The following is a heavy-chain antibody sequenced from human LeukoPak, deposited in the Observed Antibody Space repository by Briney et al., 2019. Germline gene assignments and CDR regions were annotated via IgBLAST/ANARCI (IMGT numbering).Heavy chain of an antibody. CDR1: GFTFSSYA. CDR3: AKVQYYYDSSGYSDAFDI. Sequence: GGSLRLSCAASGFTFSSYAMSWVRQAPGKGLEWVSAISGSDGSTYYADSVKGRFTISRDNSKNTLYLQMNSLRAEDTAVYYCAKVQYYYDSSGYSDAFDIWGQGTMVTVSS. J-gene: IGHJ3*02. D-gene: IGHD3-22*01. CDR2: ISGSDGST. V-gene: IGHV3-23*01.